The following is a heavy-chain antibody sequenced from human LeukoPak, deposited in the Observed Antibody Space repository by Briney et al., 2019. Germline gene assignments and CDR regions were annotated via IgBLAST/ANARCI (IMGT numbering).Heavy chain of an antibody. CDR2: LNSDGSST. CDR1: GFTFSSYW. CDR3: VRDLRYCSSTSCYDPCFDY. Sequence: GGSLRLSCAASGFTFSSYWMHWIRQAPGKGLVWVSRLNSDGSSTGYADSVKGRFTISRDNAKNTLYLQMNSLRAEDTAVYYCVRDLRYCSSTSCYDPCFDYWGQGTLVTVSS. D-gene: IGHD2-2*01. V-gene: IGHV3-74*01. J-gene: IGHJ4*02.